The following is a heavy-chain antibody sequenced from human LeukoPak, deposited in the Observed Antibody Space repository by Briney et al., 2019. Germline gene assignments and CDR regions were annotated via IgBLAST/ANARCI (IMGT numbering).Heavy chain of an antibody. CDR1: GDSVSSNSAA. Sequence: SQTLSLTCAISGDSVSSNSAAWNWIRQSPSRGLEWLGRTYYRSKWYNDYAVSVKSRISINPDTSKNQFSLQLNSVTPEDTAVYYCARGKWFIAAAVRRPAYMDVWGKGTTVTISS. D-gene: IGHD6-13*01. J-gene: IGHJ6*03. CDR2: TYYRSKWYN. CDR3: ARGKWFIAAAVRRPAYMDV. V-gene: IGHV6-1*01.